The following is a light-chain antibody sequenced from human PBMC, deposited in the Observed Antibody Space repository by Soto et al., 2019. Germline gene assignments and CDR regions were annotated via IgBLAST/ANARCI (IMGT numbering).Light chain of an antibody. CDR3: QQYGSSPVA. J-gene: IGKJ2*01. V-gene: IGKV3-20*01. CDR1: QSVSSSY. CDR2: GAS. Sequence: EIVLTQSPGTLSLSPGERATLSCRASQSVSSSYLAWYQQKPGQAPRLLIYGASSRATGIPDRFSGSGSGTDFTLTISRLEPEDFAVYYCQQYGSSPVAFGQGTKLEIK.